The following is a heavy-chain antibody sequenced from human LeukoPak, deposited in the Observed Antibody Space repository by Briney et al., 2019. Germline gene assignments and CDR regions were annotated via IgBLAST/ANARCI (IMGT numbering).Heavy chain of an antibody. Sequence: PSETLSLTCTVSGSSINNNFWTWIRQPPGKGLKWIGHIYSTGSANYNPSLKSRVLISGDTSKNQISLKLTSVTAADTAVYFCARHRDYYDTWGHGTLVTVSS. CDR1: GSSINNNF. CDR2: IYSTGSA. V-gene: IGHV4-59*08. D-gene: IGHD3-22*01. J-gene: IGHJ4*01. CDR3: ARHRDYYDT.